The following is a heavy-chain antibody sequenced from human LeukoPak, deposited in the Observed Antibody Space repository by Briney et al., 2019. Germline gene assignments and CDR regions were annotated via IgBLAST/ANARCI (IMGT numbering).Heavy chain of an antibody. CDR1: GFTFSSYA. J-gene: IGHJ4*02. D-gene: IGHD3-22*01. CDR2: ISYDGSNK. CDR3: ARVLRPVVVLPPGDY. Sequence: PGRSLRLSCAASGFTFSSYAMHWVRQAPGKGLEWVAVISYDGSNKYYADSVKGRFTISRDNSKSTLYLQMNSLRAEDTAVYYCARVLRPVVVLPPGDYWGQGTLVTVSS. V-gene: IGHV3-30-3*01.